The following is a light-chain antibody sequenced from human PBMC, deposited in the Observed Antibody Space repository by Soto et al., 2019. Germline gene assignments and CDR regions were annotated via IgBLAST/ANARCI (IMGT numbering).Light chain of an antibody. CDR3: TAYVGSNIWV. CDR2: EVS. CDR1: SSDVGAYKY. Sequence: QSALTQPPSASGSPGQSVTISCTGTSSDVGAYKYVSWYQQYPGKAPKLMIYEVSKRPSGVPDRFSGSKSGNTASLTVSGLQAEDEADYYCTAYVGSNIWVFGGETKRTV. V-gene: IGLV2-8*01. J-gene: IGLJ3*02.